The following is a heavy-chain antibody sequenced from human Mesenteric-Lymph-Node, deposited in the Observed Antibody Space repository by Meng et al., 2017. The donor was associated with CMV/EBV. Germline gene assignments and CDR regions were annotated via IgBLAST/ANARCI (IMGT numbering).Heavy chain of an antibody. D-gene: IGHD2-2*01. CDR2: IYSGGST. CDR1: GFSVSSNY. CDR3: ARDGPRGCSSTSCYLATGYYGMDV. J-gene: IGHJ6*02. Sequence: GESLKISCAASGFSVSSNYTSWVRQAPGKGLEWVSVIYSGGSTYYADSVKGRFTISRDNSKNTLYLQMNSLRAEDTAVYYCARDGPRGCSSTSCYLATGYYGMDVWGQGTTVTVSS. V-gene: IGHV3-53*05.